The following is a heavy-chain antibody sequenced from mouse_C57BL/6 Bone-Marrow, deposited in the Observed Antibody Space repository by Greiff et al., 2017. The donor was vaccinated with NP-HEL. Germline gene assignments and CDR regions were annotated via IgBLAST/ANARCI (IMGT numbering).Heavy chain of an antibody. V-gene: IGHV5-6*01. Sequence: EVKLVESGGDLVKPGGSLKLSCAASGFTFSSYGMSWVRQTPDKRLEWVATISSGGSYTYYPDSVKGRFTLSRDNAKNTLYLQMSSLKSEDTAMYYCARQGELGLFAYWGQGTLVTVSA. D-gene: IGHD4-1*01. CDR1: GFTFSSYG. J-gene: IGHJ3*01. CDR2: ISSGGSYT. CDR3: ARQGELGLFAY.